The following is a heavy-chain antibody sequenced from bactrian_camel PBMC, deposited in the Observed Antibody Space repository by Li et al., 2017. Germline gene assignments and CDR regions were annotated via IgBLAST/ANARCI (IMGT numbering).Heavy chain of an antibody. Sequence: HVQLVESGGGLVQAGESLRLSCTASGVAPSTYNMGWFRQAPGKEREGVSCISWVGHRTNYEDSVKGRFTISRDNAKNTEYLQMNSLKPEDTAMYYCAAARVCTSLLNARDTYWGQGTQVTVS. CDR2: ISWVGHRT. D-gene: IGHD2*01. CDR3: AAARVCTSLLNARDTY. V-gene: IGHV3S60*01. CDR1: GVAPSTYN. J-gene: IGHJ4*01.